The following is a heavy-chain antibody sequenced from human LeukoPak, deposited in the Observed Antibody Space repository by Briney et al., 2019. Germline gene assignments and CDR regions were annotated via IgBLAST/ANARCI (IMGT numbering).Heavy chain of an antibody. Sequence: ASVKVSCKVSGYTLTELSMHWVRQAPGKGLEWMGGFDPEDGETIYAQKFQGRVTMTEDTSTDTAYMELSSLRSEDTAVYYCASTYLSGYDFWSGYYNPWGQGTLVTVSS. V-gene: IGHV1-24*01. J-gene: IGHJ5*02. CDR3: ASTYLSGYDFWSGYYNP. CDR2: FDPEDGET. D-gene: IGHD3-3*01. CDR1: GYTLTELS.